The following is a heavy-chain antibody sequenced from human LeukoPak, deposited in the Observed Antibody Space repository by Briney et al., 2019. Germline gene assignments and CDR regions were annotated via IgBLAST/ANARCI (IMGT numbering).Heavy chain of an antibody. CDR3: ARDTTYSSGWYSGAFDI. CDR2: IYHSGST. J-gene: IGHJ3*02. Sequence: KPSETLSLTCAVSGGSISSSNWWSWVRQPPGKGLEWIGEIYHSGSTNYNPSLKSRVTISVDKSKNQFSLKLSSVTAADTAVYYCARDTTYSSGWYSGAFDIWGQGTMVTVSS. D-gene: IGHD6-19*01. V-gene: IGHV4-4*02. CDR1: GGSISSSNW.